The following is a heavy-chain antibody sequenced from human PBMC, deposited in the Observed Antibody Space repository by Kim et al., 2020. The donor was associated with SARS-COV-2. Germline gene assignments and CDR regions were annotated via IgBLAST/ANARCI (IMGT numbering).Heavy chain of an antibody. D-gene: IGHD5-12*01. CDR3: ASDYYSGYDDGSFYYYYYMDV. Sequence: ASVKVSCKASGYTFTSYAMNWVRQAPGQGLEWMGWINTNTGNPTYAQGFTGRFVFSLDTSVSTAYLQISSLKAEDTAVYYCASDYYSGYDDGSFYYYYYMDVGGKGTTVTVSS. CDR1: GYTFTSYA. V-gene: IGHV7-4-1*02. CDR2: INTNTGNP. J-gene: IGHJ6*03.